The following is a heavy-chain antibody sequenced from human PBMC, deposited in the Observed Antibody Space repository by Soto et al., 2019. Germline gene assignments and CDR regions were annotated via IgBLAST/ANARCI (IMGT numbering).Heavy chain of an antibody. Sequence: WGSLRISCASSGFTFSIYGMHWVRQAPGNGLELVAVISYDGSNKYYADSVKGRFTISRDNSKNTLYLQMNSLRAEDTAVYYCAKDQLQYSGYQARFAYYGMDVWGQGTTVTVSS. V-gene: IGHV3-30*18. CDR1: GFTFSIYG. D-gene: IGHD5-12*01. CDR3: AKDQLQYSGYQARFAYYGMDV. J-gene: IGHJ6*02. CDR2: ISYDGSNK.